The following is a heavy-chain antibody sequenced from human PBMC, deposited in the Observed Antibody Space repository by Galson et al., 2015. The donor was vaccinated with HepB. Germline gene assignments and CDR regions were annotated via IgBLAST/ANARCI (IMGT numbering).Heavy chain of an antibody. J-gene: IGHJ6*02. Sequence: SLRLSCAASGFTVSSNYMSWVRQAPGKGLEWVSVIYSGGSTYYADSVKGRFTISRDNSKNTLYLQMNSLRAEDTAVYYCAREGSSALYYYYGMDVWGQGTTVTVSS. CDR1: GFTVSSNY. V-gene: IGHV3-53*01. CDR3: AREGSSALYYYYGMDV. D-gene: IGHD6-6*01. CDR2: IYSGGST.